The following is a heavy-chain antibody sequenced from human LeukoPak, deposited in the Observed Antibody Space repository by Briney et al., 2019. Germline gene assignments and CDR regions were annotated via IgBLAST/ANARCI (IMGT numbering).Heavy chain of an antibody. Sequence: SETLSLTCTVSGGSISSYYWSWIRQPPGKGLEWIGYIYYSGSTNYNPSLKSRVTISVDTSKNQFSLKLSSVTAADTAVYYCARAFTDCSGGSCYSGTFDYWGQGTLVTVSS. J-gene: IGHJ4*02. D-gene: IGHD2-15*01. CDR2: IYYSGST. CDR1: GGSISSYY. CDR3: ARAFTDCSGGSCYSGTFDY. V-gene: IGHV4-59*01.